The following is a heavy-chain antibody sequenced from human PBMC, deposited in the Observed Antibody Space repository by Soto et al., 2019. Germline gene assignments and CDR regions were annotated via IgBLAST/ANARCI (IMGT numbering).Heavy chain of an antibody. J-gene: IGHJ4*02. Sequence: GGSLRLSCAVSGLTFSNSAMSWVRQAPGKGLEWVSVISGNGDTTHYADSVKGRFTISRDNSKNTLYLQMSSLRVEDTDVYHCAKAGYSHGNPWFDYWGQGTLVTVSS. V-gene: IGHV3-23*01. CDR1: GLTFSNSA. D-gene: IGHD5-18*01. CDR2: ISGNGDTT. CDR3: AKAGYSHGNPWFDY.